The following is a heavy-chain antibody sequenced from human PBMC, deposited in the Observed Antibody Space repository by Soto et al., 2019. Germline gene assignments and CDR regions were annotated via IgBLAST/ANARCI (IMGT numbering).Heavy chain of an antibody. CDR2: TYYRSKWYN. V-gene: IGHV6-1*01. CDR3: ARGGGIAAAGTTDYYYYGMDV. J-gene: IGHJ6*02. D-gene: IGHD6-13*01. CDR1: GDSVSSNSAA. Sequence: TLSLTCAISGDSVSSNSAAWNWIRQSPSRGLEWLGRTYYRSKWYNDYAVSVKSRITINPDTSKNQFSLQLNSVTPEDTAVYYCARGGGIAAAGTTDYYYYGMDVWGQGTTVTVSS.